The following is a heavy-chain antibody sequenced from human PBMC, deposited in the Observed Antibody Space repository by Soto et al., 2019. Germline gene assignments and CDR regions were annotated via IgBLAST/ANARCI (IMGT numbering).Heavy chain of an antibody. D-gene: IGHD6-19*01. CDR3: AKDMGQWVETFDY. Sequence: GGSLRLSCACSGFTLTRSAVSWVRQAPGKGLEWVSGISAGGGGTYYADSVKGRFTISRDISKNTVYLQMNGLRVEDTAVYYCAKDMGQWVETFDYWGQGTLVTVSS. V-gene: IGHV3-23*01. CDR1: GFTLTRSA. CDR2: ISAGGGGT. J-gene: IGHJ4*01.